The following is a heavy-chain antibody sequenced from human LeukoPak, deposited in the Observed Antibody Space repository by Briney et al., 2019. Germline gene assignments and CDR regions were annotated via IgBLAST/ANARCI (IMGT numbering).Heavy chain of an antibody. Sequence: GRSLRLSCAASGFTFSSYGIHWVRQAPGKGLEWVAFIRSDGSDKYYADSVKGRFTISRDNSKKTVYLQMSSLRAEDTALYSCAKERDLSRMTYYFDYWGQGTLVTVSS. V-gene: IGHV3-30*02. J-gene: IGHJ4*02. D-gene: IGHD1-14*01. CDR3: AKERDLSRMTYYFDY. CDR2: IRSDGSDK. CDR1: GFTFSSYG.